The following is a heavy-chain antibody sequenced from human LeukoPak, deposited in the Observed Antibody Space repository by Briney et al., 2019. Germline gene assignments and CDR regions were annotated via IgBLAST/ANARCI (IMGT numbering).Heavy chain of an antibody. CDR2: INPNTGDT. D-gene: IGHD3-10*01. CDR1: GYTFTYYY. Sequence: GASVKVSCKTSGYTFTYYYFHWVRQAPGQGLEWMGLINPNTGDTNYAQKFQGRVTLTRDTSISTAYMNLSNLRSDDTAVYYCARIRGSGAYDSGYSRWDFDYWGQGTLVTVSS. V-gene: IGHV1-2*02. CDR3: ARIRGSGAYDSGYSRWDFDY. J-gene: IGHJ4*02.